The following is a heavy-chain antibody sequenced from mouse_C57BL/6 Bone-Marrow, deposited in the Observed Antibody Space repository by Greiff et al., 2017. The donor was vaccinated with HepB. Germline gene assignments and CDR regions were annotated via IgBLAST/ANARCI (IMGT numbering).Heavy chain of an antibody. J-gene: IGHJ3*01. Sequence: EVKLQESGPELVKPGDSVKISCKASGYSFTGYFMNWVMQSHGKSLEWIGRINPYNGDTFYNQKFKGKATLTVDKSSSTAHMELRSLTSEDSAVYYCANDVYYPAWFAYWGQGTLVTVSA. D-gene: IGHD2-3*01. V-gene: IGHV1-20*01. CDR3: ANDVYYPAWFAY. CDR1: GYSFTGYF. CDR2: INPYNGDT.